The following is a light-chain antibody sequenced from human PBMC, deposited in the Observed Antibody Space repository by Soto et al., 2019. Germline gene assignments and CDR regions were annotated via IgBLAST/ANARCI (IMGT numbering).Light chain of an antibody. CDR2: DAS. V-gene: IGKV3-11*01. CDR1: QSVSSY. J-gene: IGKJ4*01. Sequence: EIVLTQSPATLSLSPVERATLSCRASQSVSSYLAWYQQKPGQAPRLLIYDASNRATGIPARFSGSGSGTDFTLTISSLEPEDFAVYYCQQRSTPLTVGGGTKVEIK. CDR3: QQRSTPLT.